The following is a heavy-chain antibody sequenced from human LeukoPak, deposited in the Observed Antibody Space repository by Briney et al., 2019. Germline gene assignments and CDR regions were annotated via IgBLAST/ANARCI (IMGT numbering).Heavy chain of an antibody. D-gene: IGHD3-22*01. CDR3: ARRCHYYDSSGYYYGFDY. CDR2: IYYSGST. J-gene: IGHJ4*02. CDR1: GGSISSSSYY. Sequence: SETLSLTCTVSGGSISSSSYYWGWIRQPPGKGLEWIGSIYYSGSTYYNPSLKSRVTISVDTSKNQFSLKLSSVTAADTAVYYCARRCHYYDSSGYYYGFDYWGQGTLVTVSS. V-gene: IGHV4-39*01.